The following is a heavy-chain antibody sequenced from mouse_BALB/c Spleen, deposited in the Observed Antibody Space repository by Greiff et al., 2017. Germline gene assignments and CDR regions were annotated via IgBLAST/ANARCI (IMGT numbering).Heavy chain of an antibody. Sequence: VQLKESGPSLVKPSQTLSLTCSVTGDSITSGYWNWLRKFPGNKLEYMGYISYSGSTYYNPSLKSRISITRDTSKNQYYLQLNSVTTEDTATYYCARGGITHDDFAYWGQGTLVTVSA. V-gene: IGHV3-8*02. D-gene: IGHD2-4*01. CDR2: ISYSGST. J-gene: IGHJ3*01. CDR1: GDSITSGY. CDR3: ARGGITHDDFAY.